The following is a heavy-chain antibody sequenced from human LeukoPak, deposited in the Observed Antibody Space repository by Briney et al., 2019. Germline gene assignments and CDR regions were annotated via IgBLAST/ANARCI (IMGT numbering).Heavy chain of an antibody. CDR1: GGSFSGYY. CDR2: INHSGST. V-gene: IGHV4-34*01. J-gene: IGHJ5*02. Sequence: PSETLSLTCAVYGGSFSGYYWSWIRQPPGKGLEWIGEINHSGSTNYNPSLKSRVTISVDTSKNQFSLKLSSVTAADTAVYYCGRGRGRFDPWGQGTLVTVSS. CDR3: GRGRGRFDP.